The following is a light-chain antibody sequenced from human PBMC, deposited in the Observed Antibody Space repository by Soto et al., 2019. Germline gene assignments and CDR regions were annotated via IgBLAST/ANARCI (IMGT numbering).Light chain of an antibody. V-gene: IGLV1-44*01. CDR1: SSNVGSNI. CDR2: GNN. CDR3: APWDDSLNGWV. J-gene: IGLJ3*02. Sequence: QSVLTQPPSVSGTPGQRVTISCSGGSSNVGSNIVNWYQQLPGTAPKLLIYGNNQRPSGVPGRFSGSKSGTSASLTISGLQSEDEADYYCAPWDDSLNGWVFGGGTKLTVL.